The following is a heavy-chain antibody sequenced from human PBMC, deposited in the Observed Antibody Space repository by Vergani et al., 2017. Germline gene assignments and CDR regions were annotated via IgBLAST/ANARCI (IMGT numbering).Heavy chain of an antibody. Sequence: QVQLVQSGAEVKKPGASVKVSCRASGYSFSSYDISWVRQATGQGLEWMGGMNPNSGTTGYAQKFQGRVTMTRNTSINTAYMELSRLSFEDAAVYYCAISTDYPDVYVSSDYFRRTVGVWGKWSTVTVS. CDR3: AISTDYPDVYVSSDYFRRTVGV. CDR2: MNPNSGTT. D-gene: IGHD4-11*01. J-gene: IGHJ6*03. CDR1: GYSFSSYD. V-gene: IGHV1-8*01.